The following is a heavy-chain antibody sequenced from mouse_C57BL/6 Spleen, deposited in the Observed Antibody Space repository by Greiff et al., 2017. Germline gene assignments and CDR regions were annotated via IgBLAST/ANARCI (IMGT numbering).Heavy chain of an antibody. V-gene: IGHV1-82*01. CDR2: IYPGDGDT. D-gene: IGHD1-1*01. CDR3: SPITSVVGGGFAY. J-gene: IGHJ3*01. Sequence: VMLVESGPELVKPGASVKISCKASGYAFSSSWMNWVKQRPGKGLEWIGRIYPGDGDTNYNGKFKGKATLTADKSSSTAYMQRSSLTSEDSAVYFCSPITSVVGGGFAYWGQGTLVTVSA. CDR1: GYAFSSSW.